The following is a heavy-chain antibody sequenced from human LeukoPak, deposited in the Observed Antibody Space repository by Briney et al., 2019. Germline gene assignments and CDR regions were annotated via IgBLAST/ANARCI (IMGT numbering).Heavy chain of an antibody. Sequence: HPGGSLRLSCAASGFTFDDYTMHWVRQAPGKGLEWVSLISWDGASTYYGDSVKGRFTISRDNSKNSLYLQMNSLRTEDTALYYCAKKGYGGRSGGAYFDYWGQGTLVTVSS. CDR2: ISWDGAST. V-gene: IGHV3-43*01. J-gene: IGHJ4*02. D-gene: IGHD4-23*01. CDR3: AKKGYGGRSGGAYFDY. CDR1: GFTFDDYT.